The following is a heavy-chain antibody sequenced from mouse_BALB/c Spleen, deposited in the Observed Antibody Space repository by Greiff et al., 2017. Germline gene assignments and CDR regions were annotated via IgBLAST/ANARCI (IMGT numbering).Heavy chain of an antibody. D-gene: IGHD1-1*01. CDR1: GYSITSDYA. V-gene: IGHV3-2*02. CDR2: ISYSGST. J-gene: IGHJ3*01. CDR3: ATYYYGSSAWFAY. Sequence: EVMLVESGPGLVKPSQSLSLTCTVTGYSITSDYAWNWIRQFPGNKLEWMGYISYSGSTSYNPSLKSRISITRDTSKNQFFLQLNSVTTEDTATYYCATYYYGSSAWFAYWGQGTLVTVSA.